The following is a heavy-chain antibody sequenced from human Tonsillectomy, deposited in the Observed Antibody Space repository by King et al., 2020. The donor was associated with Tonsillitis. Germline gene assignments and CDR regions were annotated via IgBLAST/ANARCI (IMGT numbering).Heavy chain of an antibody. D-gene: IGHD5-12*01. Sequence: QLVQSGAEVKKTGSSVKVSCKASGNTVTYRYLHWVRQAPGQAPEWVGWVTPYNGNTNYAQKFQDKVTITWDRSMSTAYMELNSLRSEDTAMYYCAVTLYSGYAYYYSGMDVWGQGTTVTVSS. CDR2: VTPYNGNT. V-gene: IGHV1-45*02. CDR3: AVTLYSGYAYYYSGMDV. CDR1: GNTVTYRY. J-gene: IGHJ6*02.